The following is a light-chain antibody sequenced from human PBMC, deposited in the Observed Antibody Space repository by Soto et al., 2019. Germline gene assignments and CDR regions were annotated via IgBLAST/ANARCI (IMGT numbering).Light chain of an antibody. CDR1: TRDVGTYNL. CDR2: EVT. J-gene: IGLJ3*02. Sequence: QSALTQPASVSGSPGQSITISCTGTTRDVGTYNLVSWYQQRPGEAPKLVIYEVTKRPSGVSYRFSASKSDNTASLTISGLQGEDEADYYCCSYAGRHTLVFGGGTKVTVL. CDR3: CSYAGRHTLV. V-gene: IGLV2-23*02.